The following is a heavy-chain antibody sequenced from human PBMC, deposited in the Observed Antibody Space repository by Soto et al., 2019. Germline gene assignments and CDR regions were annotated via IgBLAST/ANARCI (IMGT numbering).Heavy chain of an antibody. CDR1: GDTFSFYS. J-gene: IGHJ4*02. CDR2: VNPILSMS. V-gene: IGHV1-69*04. CDR3: ATIYGSGYRAFDY. Sequence: QVQLVQSGAEVKRPGSSVKVSCKASGDTFSFYSINWVRQSPGLGLEWMGRVNPILSMSNYAQRFQGRVTMTADKSMSAAYMELSGLRSEDTAMYYCATIYGSGYRAFDYWGQGALVTVSS. D-gene: IGHD3-10*01.